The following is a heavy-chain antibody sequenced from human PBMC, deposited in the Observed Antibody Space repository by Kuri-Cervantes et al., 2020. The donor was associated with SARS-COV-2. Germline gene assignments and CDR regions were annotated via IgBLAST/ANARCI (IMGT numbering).Heavy chain of an antibody. J-gene: IGHJ6*02. CDR1: GYTFTTYG. V-gene: IGHV1-18*04. D-gene: IGHD4-17*01. Sequence: ASVKVSCKASGYTFTTYGITWVRQAPGQGLEWMGWISTYNANADYAQKLQGRVTMTTDTSTSTAYMELRGLRSDDTAIYYCAGGFDYGDYPYYYGMDVWGQGTTVTVSS. CDR3: AGGFDYGDYPYYYGMDV. CDR2: ISTYNANA.